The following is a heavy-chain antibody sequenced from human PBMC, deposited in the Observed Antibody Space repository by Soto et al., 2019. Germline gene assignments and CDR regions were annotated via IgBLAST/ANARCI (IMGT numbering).Heavy chain of an antibody. CDR2: IYYSGST. J-gene: IGHJ5*02. Sequence: SETLSLTCTVSGGSISSGGYYWSWIRQHPGKGLEWIGYIYYSGSTYYNPSLKSRVTISVDTSKNQFSLKLSSVTAADTAVYYCARDCISTSCYGWFDPWGQGTLVTVS. V-gene: IGHV4-31*03. D-gene: IGHD2-2*01. CDR3: ARDCISTSCYGWFDP. CDR1: GGSISSGGYY.